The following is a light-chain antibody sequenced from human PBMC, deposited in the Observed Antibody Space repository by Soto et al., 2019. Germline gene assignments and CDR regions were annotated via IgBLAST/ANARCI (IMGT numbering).Light chain of an antibody. CDR2: DAS. Sequence: DIQMTQSPSSLSASLGDRVTITCRTSQSISNYLNWYQQKAGKAPKLLIYDASSLHSGVPSRFSGSGSGTDFTLTISSLQPDDFATYYCQQSYVTPRTFGQGTKVDIK. CDR3: QQSYVTPRT. CDR1: QSISNY. J-gene: IGKJ1*01. V-gene: IGKV1-39*01.